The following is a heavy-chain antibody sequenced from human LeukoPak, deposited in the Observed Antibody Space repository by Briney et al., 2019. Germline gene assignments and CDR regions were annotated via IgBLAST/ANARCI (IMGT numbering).Heavy chain of an antibody. V-gene: IGHV1-2*02. D-gene: IGHD2-2*01. J-gene: IGHJ4*02. CDR3: GRDSTPAIGSYFDF. Sequence: ASVKVSCKSSGYTFTDYHMHWVRQAPGQGLEWMGWVDLKSGGTRYAQKFQDRVTMTRDTSISVGYMELRRLTSDDTAVYYCGRDSTPAIGSYFDFWGQGTLVTVSS. CDR1: GYTFTDYH. CDR2: VDLKSGGT.